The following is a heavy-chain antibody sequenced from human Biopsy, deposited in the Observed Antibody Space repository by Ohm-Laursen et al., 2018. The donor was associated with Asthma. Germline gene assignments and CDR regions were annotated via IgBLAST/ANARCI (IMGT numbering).Heavy chain of an antibody. CDR1: GFKFSSYA. D-gene: IGHD6-13*01. J-gene: IGHJ6*02. CDR2: ITYDGAKT. Sequence: SPRLSCSASGFKFSSYAFHWVRQAPGKGLEWVALITYDGAKTLYGDSVKGRFTVSRDSSKNTLYLQMNSLRAEDTAVYYCARDQGIAAAGTIFDYYYYGMDVWGQGTTVTVSS. V-gene: IGHV3-30-3*01. CDR3: ARDQGIAAAGTIFDYYYYGMDV.